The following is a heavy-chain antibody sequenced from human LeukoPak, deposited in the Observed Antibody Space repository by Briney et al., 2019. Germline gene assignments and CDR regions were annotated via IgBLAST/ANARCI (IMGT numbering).Heavy chain of an antibody. V-gene: IGHV3-7*04. D-gene: IGHD6-19*01. CDR2: INQDGSVK. Sequence: PGGSLRLSCAASGFTFSSHWMNWVRQVPGKGPEWVANINQDGSVKYYVDSVKGRFTISRDNAKNSLYLQMNSLRAEDTAVYYCARGMTVAANWFDPWGQGTPVTVSS. CDR3: ARGMTVAANWFDP. J-gene: IGHJ5*02. CDR1: GFTFSSHW.